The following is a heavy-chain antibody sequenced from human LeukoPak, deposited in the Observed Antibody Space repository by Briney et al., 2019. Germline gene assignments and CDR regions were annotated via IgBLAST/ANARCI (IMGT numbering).Heavy chain of an antibody. CDR1: PLTFSSYS. CDR2: ITTSSRYI. Sequence: GGSLTLSCAASPLTFSSYSLNWVRQAPGKGLEWVSSITTSSRYIYYADSVKGRFTISRDNAKNSLYLQMNSLRAEDTAVYYCAREHGDYGGVDYWGQGTLVTVSS. D-gene: IGHD4-23*01. J-gene: IGHJ4*02. V-gene: IGHV3-21*04. CDR3: AREHGDYGGVDY.